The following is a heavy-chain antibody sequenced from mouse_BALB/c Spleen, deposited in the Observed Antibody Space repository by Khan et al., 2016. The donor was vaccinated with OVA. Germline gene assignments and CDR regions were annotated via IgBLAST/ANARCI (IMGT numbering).Heavy chain of an antibody. CDR3: ARQPYYHYNIMDY. Sequence: VQLQESGPGLVAPSQSLSITCPISGFSLTNYGVHWVRQPPGQGLEWLVVIWSDGSTTYNSALKSRLTISKDNSKSQVFLKMNSLQTDDTAMYFCARQPYYHYNIMDYWGQGTSVTVSS. V-gene: IGHV2-6-1*01. CDR2: IWSDGST. CDR1: GFSLTNYG. D-gene: IGHD2-10*01. J-gene: IGHJ4*01.